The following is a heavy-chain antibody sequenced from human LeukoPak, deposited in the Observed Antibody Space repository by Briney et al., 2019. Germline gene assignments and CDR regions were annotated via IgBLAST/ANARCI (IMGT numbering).Heavy chain of an antibody. D-gene: IGHD6-19*01. CDR2: INAGNGNT. CDR1: GYTFTSYA. Sequence: ASVKVSCKASGYTFTSYAMHWVRQAPGQRLEWMGWINAGNGNTKYSQKFQGRVTITRDTSASTAYMELSSLRSEDTAVYYCAGGIAVAVWNAFDIWGQGTMVTVSS. CDR3: AGGIAVAVWNAFDI. J-gene: IGHJ3*02. V-gene: IGHV1-3*01.